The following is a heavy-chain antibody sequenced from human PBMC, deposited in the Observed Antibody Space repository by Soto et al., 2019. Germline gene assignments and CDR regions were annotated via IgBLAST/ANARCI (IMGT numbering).Heavy chain of an antibody. CDR3: ARAMTTVTTIDY. CDR2: IYHSGST. J-gene: IGHJ4*02. V-gene: IGHV4-30-2*01. Sequence: SLTCAVSGGSISSGGYSWSWIRQPPGKGLEWIGYIYHSGSTYYNPSLKSRVTISVDRSKYQFSLKLSSVTAADTAVYYCARAMTTVTTIDYWGQGTLVTVSS. D-gene: IGHD4-17*01. CDR1: GGSISSGGYS.